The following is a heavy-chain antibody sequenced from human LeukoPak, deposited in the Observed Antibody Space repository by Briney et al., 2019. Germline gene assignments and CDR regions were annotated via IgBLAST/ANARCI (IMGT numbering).Heavy chain of an antibody. J-gene: IGHJ4*02. Sequence: ASVKVSCKASGYTFTSYGISWVRQAPGQGLEWMGWISAYNGNTNYAQKLQGRVTMTTDTSTSTAYMELRSLRSDDTAVYYCARVHPNSHYYDSSGYQCFDYWGQGTLVTVSS. CDR2: ISAYNGNT. CDR1: GYTFTSYG. CDR3: ARVHPNSHYYDSSGYQCFDY. V-gene: IGHV1-18*01. D-gene: IGHD3-22*01.